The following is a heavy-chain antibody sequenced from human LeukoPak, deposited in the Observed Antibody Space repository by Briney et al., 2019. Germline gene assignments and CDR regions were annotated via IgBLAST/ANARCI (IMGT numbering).Heavy chain of an antibody. D-gene: IGHD3-22*01. CDR1: GGSISSYH. V-gene: IGHV4-59*01. J-gene: IGHJ4*02. Sequence: NPSETLSLTCIVSGGSISSYHWSWIRQPPGKGLEWIGYIYYSGSTNYNPSLKSRVTISVDASKNQFSLKLSSVTAADTAVYYCARGQLGYFLYYFDYWGQGTLVTVSS. CDR2: IYYSGST. CDR3: ARGQLGYFLYYFDY.